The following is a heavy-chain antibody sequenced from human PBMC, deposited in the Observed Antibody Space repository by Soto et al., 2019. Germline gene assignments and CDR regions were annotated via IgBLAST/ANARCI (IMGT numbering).Heavy chain of an antibody. CDR1: GYIFINYY. D-gene: IGHD6-13*01. CDR3: ARDLAAADY. Sequence: QVHLVQSGAEVKKPGASVKVSCKASGYIFINYYIHWVRQAPGQGLEWIGIINPNGGSTNYAQKFRGRVTMARHTSTITVYMDLSSLRSDDPSVYYCARDLAAADYWGQGTLVTVSS. V-gene: IGHV1-46*01. J-gene: IGHJ4*02. CDR2: INPNGGST.